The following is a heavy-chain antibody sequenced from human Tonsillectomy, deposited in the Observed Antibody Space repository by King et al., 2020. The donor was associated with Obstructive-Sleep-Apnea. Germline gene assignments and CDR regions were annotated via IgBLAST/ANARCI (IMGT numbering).Heavy chain of an antibody. D-gene: IGHD1-1*01. CDR2: ISASNGNT. J-gene: IGHJ6*02. CDR3: ARDQVWNDAYYYVMDV. V-gene: IGHV1-18*04. CDR1: GYTFTTYG. Sequence: QLVQSGAEVKKPGASVKVSCKASGYTFTTYGISWWRQPPGKVLGWMDWISASNGNTNYAQNPQARVTMTTDTSTTTVYMELRSLTSDDTAVYYCARDQVWNDAYYYVMDVWGQGTTVTVSS.